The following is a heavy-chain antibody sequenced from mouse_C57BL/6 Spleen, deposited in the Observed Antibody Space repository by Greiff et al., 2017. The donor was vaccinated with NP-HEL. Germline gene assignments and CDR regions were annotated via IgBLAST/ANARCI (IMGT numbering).Heavy chain of an antibody. D-gene: IGHD2-3*01. CDR2: INPSNGGT. CDR3: ARTMMRYYYAMDY. CDR1: GYTFTSYW. V-gene: IGHV1-53*01. Sequence: QVQLQQSGTELVKPGASVKLSCKASGYTFTSYWMHWVKQRPGQGLEWIGNINPSNGGTNYNEKFKSKATLTVDKSSSTAYMQLSSLTSDDSAVYYCARTMMRYYYAMDYWGQGTSVTVSS. J-gene: IGHJ4*01.